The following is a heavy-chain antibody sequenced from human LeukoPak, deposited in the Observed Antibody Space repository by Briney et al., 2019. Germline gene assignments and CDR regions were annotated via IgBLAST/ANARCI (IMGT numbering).Heavy chain of an antibody. D-gene: IGHD5-24*01. CDR3: ARVFDGSAPHFDH. CDR2: IYHSGNV. Sequence: SETLSLTCTVSGGSITSGDYYWSWIRQAPGKGLEWIGYIYHSGNVYYNPSLKNRIIISVDTSKNQFSLKLSFVTAADTAVYYCARVFDGSAPHFDHRGQGTLVTVSS. V-gene: IGHV4-30-4*01. CDR1: GGSITSGDYY. J-gene: IGHJ5*02.